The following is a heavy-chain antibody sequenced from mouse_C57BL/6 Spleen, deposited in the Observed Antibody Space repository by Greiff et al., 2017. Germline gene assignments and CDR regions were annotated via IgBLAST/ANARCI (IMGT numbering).Heavy chain of an antibody. Sequence: EVKLVESGGGLVKPGGSLKLSCAASGFTFSSYAMSWVRQTPEKRLEWVATISDGGSYTYYPDNVKGRFTISRDNAKNNLYLQMSHLKSEDTAMYCCARDPTFFDYWGKGTTLTVSS. CDR2: ISDGGSYT. J-gene: IGHJ2*01. CDR1: GFTFSSYA. CDR3: ARDPTFFDY. V-gene: IGHV5-4*01.